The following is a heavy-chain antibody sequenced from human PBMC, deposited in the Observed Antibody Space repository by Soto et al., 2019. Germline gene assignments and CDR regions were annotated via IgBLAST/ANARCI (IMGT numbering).Heavy chain of an antibody. Sequence: GASGKVSCKAFGGSFSGYAISCVRQAPGQGLEWMGGIIPIFGTPNYAQKFQDRVTFTAHESTNTAYMELSRLTSEDTAVYYCARDRAPRGWSYLDLWGQGTQVTVSS. CDR2: IIPIFGTP. V-gene: IGHV1-69*13. CDR1: GGSFSGYA. D-gene: IGHD2-15*01. J-gene: IGHJ4*02. CDR3: ARDRAPRGWSYLDL.